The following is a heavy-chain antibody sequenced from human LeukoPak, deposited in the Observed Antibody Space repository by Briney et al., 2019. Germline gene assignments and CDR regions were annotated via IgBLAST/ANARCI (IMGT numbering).Heavy chain of an antibody. CDR2: IYSGGST. D-gene: IGHD3-10*01. V-gene: IGHV3-53*01. Sequence: GGSLRLSCGASGFAFSSYWMNWVRQAPGKGLVWVSVIYSGGSTYYADSVKGRFTISRDNSKNTLYLQMNSLRAEDTAVYYCASDMVRGAHYYMDIWGKGTTVTVSS. J-gene: IGHJ6*03. CDR3: ASDMVRGAHYYMDI. CDR1: GFAFSSYW.